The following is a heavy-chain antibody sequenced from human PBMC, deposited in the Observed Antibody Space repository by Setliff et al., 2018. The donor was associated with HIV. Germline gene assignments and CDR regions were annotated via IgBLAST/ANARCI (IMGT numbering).Heavy chain of an antibody. Sequence: ASVKVSCKASGYTFTGYYMHWVRQAPGQGLEWMGWINPNSGGTNYAQKFQGRVTMTRDTSISTAYMELSRLRSDDTAVFYCAVMGYCGGNSCYRTEGFDYWGQGTLVTVSS. V-gene: IGHV1-2*02. CDR1: GYTFTGYY. D-gene: IGHD2-2*01. CDR3: AVMGYCGGNSCYRTEGFDY. CDR2: INPNSGGT. J-gene: IGHJ4*02.